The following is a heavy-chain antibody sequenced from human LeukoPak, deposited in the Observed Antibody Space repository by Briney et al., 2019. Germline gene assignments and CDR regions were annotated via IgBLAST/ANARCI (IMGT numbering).Heavy chain of an antibody. CDR1: GGTFSSYT. D-gene: IGHD2-15*01. CDR3: TRAYCSGGSCYLGPFDY. J-gene: IGHJ4*02. V-gene: IGHV1-69*02. CDR2: IIPILGIA. Sequence: SVKVSCKASGGTFSSYTISWVRQAPGQGLEWMGRIIPILGIANYAQKFQGRATITADKSTSTAYMELSSLRSEDTAVYYCTRAYCSGGSCYLGPFDYWGQGTLVTVSS.